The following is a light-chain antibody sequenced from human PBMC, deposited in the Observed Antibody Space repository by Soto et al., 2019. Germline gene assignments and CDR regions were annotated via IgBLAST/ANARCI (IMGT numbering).Light chain of an antibody. CDR3: QHYNSYSEA. Sequence: IVLTHSPGTLSLSHGERATLSCRASQSVSSSYLAWYQQKPGQTPRLLIYGASTRPTGIPARFSDSGSGTELTLTISSLQPDDFATYYCQHYNSYSEAFGQGAKVDIK. CDR1: QSVSSSY. CDR2: GAS. V-gene: IGKV3-20*01. J-gene: IGKJ1*01.